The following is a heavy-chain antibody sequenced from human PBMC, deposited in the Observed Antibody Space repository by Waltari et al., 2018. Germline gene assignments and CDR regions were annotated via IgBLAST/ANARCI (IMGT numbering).Heavy chain of an antibody. V-gene: IGHV1-2*02. D-gene: IGHD1-26*01. Sequence: QVQLVQSGDEVKKPGASVKVSCTASGYTFTGSSMPWVRQPTGQGLEWRGWINPNSGGTNYAQKFQGRVTMTRDTSISTAYMELSRLRSDDTAVYYCARVRGGATSQYYFDYWGQGTLVTVSS. CDR1: GYTFTGSS. CDR3: ARVRGGATSQYYFDY. CDR2: INPNSGGT. J-gene: IGHJ4*02.